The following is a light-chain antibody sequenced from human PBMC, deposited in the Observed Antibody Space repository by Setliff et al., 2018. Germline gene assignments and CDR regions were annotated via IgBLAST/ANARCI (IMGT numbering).Light chain of an antibody. V-gene: IGLV2-14*01. J-gene: IGLJ1*01. CDR3: SAYTSSSTYV. CDR2: EVT. CDR1: IGDVGAYDF. Sequence: QSALTQPAAVSGSPGQSIAISCSGTIGDVGAYDFVSWYQHHPGKAPKLVIYEVTNRPSGISNRFSGSKSGSSASLIISGLQAEDEADYYCSAYTSSSTYVFGTGTKVTVL.